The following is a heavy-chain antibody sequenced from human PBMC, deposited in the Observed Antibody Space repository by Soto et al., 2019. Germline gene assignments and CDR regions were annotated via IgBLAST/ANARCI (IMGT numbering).Heavy chain of an antibody. V-gene: IGHV3-48*03. CDR2: ISSTGSTK. CDR1: GITFRNFE. CDR3: AIDYSGSGTYYF. J-gene: IGHJ4*02. Sequence: PGGSLRLSCAASGITFRNFEMNWVRQAPGKGLEWVSYISSTGSTKYYADSVKGRFTISRDNDENSLYLQMESLRAEDTAVYYCAIDYSGSGTYYFWGQGTLVTVSS. D-gene: IGHD3-10*01.